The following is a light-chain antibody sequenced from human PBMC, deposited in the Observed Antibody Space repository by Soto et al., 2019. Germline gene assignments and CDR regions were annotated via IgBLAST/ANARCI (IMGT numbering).Light chain of an antibody. V-gene: IGKV1-12*01. Sequence: DLQMTQSPSSVSASVGDRVTITCLASRGTGSWLARNQQKPVKAPKLRIYASSSLQSGCPSRFSGSGSGTHFTLTISSLQPEDCATYYCQQANSFPITFGQGTRLEIK. CDR3: QQANSFPIT. CDR1: RGTGSW. CDR2: ASS. J-gene: IGKJ5*01.